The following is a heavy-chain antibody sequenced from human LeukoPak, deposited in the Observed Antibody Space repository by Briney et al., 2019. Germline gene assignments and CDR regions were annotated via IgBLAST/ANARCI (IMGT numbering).Heavy chain of an antibody. V-gene: IGHV1-69*05. CDR2: IIPIFGTA. CDR3: ARDRLEITFGGVIVASEKDLCFDY. D-gene: IGHD3-16*02. Sequence: SVKVSYKASGGTFSSYAISWVRQAPGQGLEWMGRIIPIFGTANYAQKFQGRVTITTDESTSTAYMELSSLRSEDTAVYYCARDRLEITFGGVIVASEKDLCFDYWGQGTLVTVSS. CDR1: GGTFSSYA. J-gene: IGHJ4*02.